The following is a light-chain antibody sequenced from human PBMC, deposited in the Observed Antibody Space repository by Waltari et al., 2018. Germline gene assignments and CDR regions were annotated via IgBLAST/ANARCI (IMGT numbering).Light chain of an antibody. J-gene: IGLJ1*01. CDR3: SAWDHSLKTYI. V-gene: IGLV10-54*04. CDR1: SKDVGNEG. CDR2: RDN. Sequence: QAGLTQPPSVSNALRQTATLTCTGNSKDVGNEGALWLQQHQGHPPKLLSYRDNRRPSGISERFSASRSGNTASLTITELQPEDEADYYCSAWDHSLKTYIFGTGTKVTVL.